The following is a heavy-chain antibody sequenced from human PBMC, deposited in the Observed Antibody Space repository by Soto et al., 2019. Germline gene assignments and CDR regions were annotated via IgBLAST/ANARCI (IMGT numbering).Heavy chain of an antibody. CDR2: IKPDGSVK. J-gene: IGHJ3*02. CDR1: GFTFSNYW. Sequence: EVHLVESGGGLVQPGGSLRLSCAASGFTFSNYWMSWVRQASGKGLEWVANIKPDGSVKYYVDSVKGRFTLSRDNAKNTLYLQMNSLRVEDTAVYYCAREILVAAAFDAFDIWGQGTMVTVSS. CDR3: AREILVAAAFDAFDI. D-gene: IGHD2-2*01. V-gene: IGHV3-7*01.